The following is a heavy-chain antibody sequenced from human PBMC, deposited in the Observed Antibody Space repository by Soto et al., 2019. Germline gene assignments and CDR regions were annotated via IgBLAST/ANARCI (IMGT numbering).Heavy chain of an antibody. J-gene: IGHJ4*02. CDR1: GGSFSGYY. V-gene: IGHV4-34*01. CDR3: ASGSSSPGVFDY. Sequence: PSETLSLTRAVFGGSFSGYYGSWVRQPPGKGLEWIGEINHSGSTNYNPSLKSRVTISVDTSKNQFSLKLSSVTAADTAVYYCASGSSSPGVFDYWGQGTLVTVSS. D-gene: IGHD6-6*01. CDR2: INHSGST.